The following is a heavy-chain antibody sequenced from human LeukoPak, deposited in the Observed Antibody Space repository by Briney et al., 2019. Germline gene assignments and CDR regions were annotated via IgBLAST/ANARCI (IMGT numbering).Heavy chain of an antibody. Sequence: SETLSLTCAVYGGSFSGYYWSWIRQPPGKGLEWIGEINHSGSTNCNPSLKSRVTISVDTSKNQFSLKLSSVTAADTAVYYCARGEIAARLGYWGQGTLVTVSS. V-gene: IGHV4-34*01. J-gene: IGHJ4*02. CDR1: GGSFSGYY. CDR2: INHSGST. D-gene: IGHD6-6*01. CDR3: ARGEIAARLGY.